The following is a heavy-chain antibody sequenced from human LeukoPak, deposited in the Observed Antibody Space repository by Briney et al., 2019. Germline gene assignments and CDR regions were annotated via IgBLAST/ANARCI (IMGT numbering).Heavy chain of an antibody. CDR2: INWNSGSI. CDR3: ARDQIDSTGLLDYFDY. CDR1: GFTFGDYA. Sequence: GRSLRLSCAASGFTFGDYAMHWVRQAPGKGLEWVSGINWNSGSIGYADSVKGRFTISRDNAKNSLYLQMNSLRPEDTALYYCARDQIDSTGLLDYFDYWGQGILVTVSS. D-gene: IGHD2-2*01. V-gene: IGHV3-9*01. J-gene: IGHJ4*02.